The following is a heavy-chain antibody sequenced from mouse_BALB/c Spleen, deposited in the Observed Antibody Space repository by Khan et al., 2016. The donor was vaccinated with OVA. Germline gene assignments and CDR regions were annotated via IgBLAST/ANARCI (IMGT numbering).Heavy chain of an antibody. Sequence: EVELVESGPELVKPGTSVKMSCTASGYRFTSYIIHWVKQRPGQGLEWIGYINPYNGATKYNEKFKGKATLTSDKSSNTAYMELSSLTSEDSVVYYCARGNGQSYYFDYWGQGTTLTVSS. J-gene: IGHJ2*01. V-gene: IGHV1S136*01. CDR1: GYRFTSYI. CDR3: ARGNGQSYYFDY. CDR2: INPYNGAT. D-gene: IGHD3-1*01.